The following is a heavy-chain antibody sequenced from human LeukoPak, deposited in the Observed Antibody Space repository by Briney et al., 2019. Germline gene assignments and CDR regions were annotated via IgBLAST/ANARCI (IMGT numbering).Heavy chain of an antibody. V-gene: IGHV4-39*07. D-gene: IGHD3-9*01. J-gene: IGHJ4*02. CDR1: GGSISSSSYY. CDR3: AGGVGYDILTGYYRGTFDY. Sequence: PSETLSLTCTVSGGSISSSSYYWGWIRQPPGKGLEWIGSIYYSGSTYYNPSLKSRVTISVDTSKNQFSLKLSSVTAADTAVYYCAGGVGYDILTGYYRGTFDYWGQGTLVTVSS. CDR2: IYYSGST.